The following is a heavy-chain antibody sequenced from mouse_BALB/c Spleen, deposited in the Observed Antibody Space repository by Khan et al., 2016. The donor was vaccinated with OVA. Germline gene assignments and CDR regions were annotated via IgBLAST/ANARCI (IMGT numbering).Heavy chain of an antibody. CDR1: GFSFASYM. V-gene: IGHV1-4*01. CDR3: TRGGYGSFGD. D-gene: IGHD1-1*01. J-gene: IGHJ3*01. CDR2: INPSSGYN. Sequence: QVQLQQPGPELARPGASVKMSCKASGFSFASYMMHWVKQRPGQGLEWIGDINPSSGYNNYNQKFKDKATLTADISSSTAYMQLSSLTSEDSAVFSCTRGGYGSFGDWGQGTLVTVSA.